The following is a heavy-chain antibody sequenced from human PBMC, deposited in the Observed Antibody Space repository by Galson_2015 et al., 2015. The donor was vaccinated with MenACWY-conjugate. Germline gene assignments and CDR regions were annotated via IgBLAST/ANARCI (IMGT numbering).Heavy chain of an antibody. D-gene: IGHD2-2*01. CDR2: IKSKTDGGTT. CDR3: TTGPPGYCSSTSCLHYYYYGMDV. Sequence: SLRLSCATSGLTFNKYGMSWVRQAPGKGLEWVGRIKSKTDGGTTDYAAPVKGRFTISRDDSKNTLYLQMNSLKTEDTAVYYCTTGPPGYCSSTSCLHYYYYGMDVWGQGTTVTVSS. J-gene: IGHJ6*02. V-gene: IGHV3-15*01. CDR1: GLTFNKYG.